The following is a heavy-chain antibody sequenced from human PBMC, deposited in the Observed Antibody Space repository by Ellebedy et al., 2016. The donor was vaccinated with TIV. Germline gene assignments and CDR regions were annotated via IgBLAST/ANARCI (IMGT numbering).Heavy chain of an antibody. J-gene: IGHJ5*02. D-gene: IGHD1-26*01. CDR3: ASGHTGSFGLHS. CDR2: INHSGST. V-gene: IGHV4-34*01. CDR1: GGSFSGYF. Sequence: MPGGSLRLSCAASGGSFSGYFWSWIRQSPGKGLEWIGEINHSGSTNYNPSLKSRVTISVDKSKNQFSLNLTSVTAADTAVYYCASGHTGSFGLHSWGQGTLVTVSS.